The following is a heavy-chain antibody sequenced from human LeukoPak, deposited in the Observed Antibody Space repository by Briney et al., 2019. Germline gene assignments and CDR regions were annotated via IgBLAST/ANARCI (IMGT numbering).Heavy chain of an antibody. CDR1: GYTFTGYY. V-gene: IGHV1-2*02. CDR2: IDPNSCDT. CDR3: ARAQYYYPHHYYVY. D-gene: IGHD3-10*01. J-gene: IGHJ4*02. Sequence: ASVKVSCKASGYTFTGYYMNWVRQAPGQGLEWMGWIDPNSCDTSYAQKFQGRVTMTRDTSISTAYMELSRLRPDDTAVYFCARAQYYYPHHYYVYWGQGTLVTVSS.